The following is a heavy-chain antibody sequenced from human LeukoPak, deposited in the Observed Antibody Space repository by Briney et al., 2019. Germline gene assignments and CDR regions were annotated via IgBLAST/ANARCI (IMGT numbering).Heavy chain of an antibody. D-gene: IGHD3-3*01. CDR3: ARLSGAIFGVVITLYSFDY. CDR2: ICYSGST. J-gene: IGHJ4*02. V-gene: IGHV4-39*01. CDR1: GGSISSSSYY. Sequence: SETLSLTCTVSGGSISSSSYYCGWSRQPPGKGLEWIGRICYSGSTYYNPSLKSRVTISVDTSKTQFSLKMSSVTAADPAVYYCARLSGAIFGVVITLYSFDYWGQGTLVTVSS.